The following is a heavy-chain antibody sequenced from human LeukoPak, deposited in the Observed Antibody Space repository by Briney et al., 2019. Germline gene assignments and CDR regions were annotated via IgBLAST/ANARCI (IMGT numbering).Heavy chain of an antibody. V-gene: IGHV3-23*01. Sequence: GGSLRLSCAASGFTFSSYAMNWVRQAPGKGLEWVSGLSGSGRGGSIYYAASVKGRFTISRENSKNTLYLQMNSLRAEDTAVYYCAKSLAAAGNYWGQGTLVTVSS. CDR2: LSGSGRGGSI. CDR1: GFTFSSYA. CDR3: AKSLAAAGNY. J-gene: IGHJ4*02. D-gene: IGHD6-13*01.